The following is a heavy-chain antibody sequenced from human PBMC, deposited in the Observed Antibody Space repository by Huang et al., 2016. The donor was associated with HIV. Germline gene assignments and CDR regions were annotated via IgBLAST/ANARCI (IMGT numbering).Heavy chain of an antibody. D-gene: IGHD4-17*01. CDR2: VRSSAFGGAS. CDR3: SPTGDDYFYYYMDV. J-gene: IGHJ6*03. V-gene: IGHV3-49*03. CDR1: GFIFNDFG. Sequence: VESGGDAVQSGRSLRLSCRGSGFIFNDFGINWFRQSPRKGVEWIGFVRSSAFGGASKRAPSVKDRFSVSRDEAKNVAFLQMENLQVDDTAVYYCSPTGDDYFYYYMDVWGNGTTVIVS.